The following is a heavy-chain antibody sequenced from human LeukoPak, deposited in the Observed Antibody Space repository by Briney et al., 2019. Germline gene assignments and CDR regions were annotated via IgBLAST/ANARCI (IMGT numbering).Heavy chain of an antibody. CDR3: ARVAGQQLVRAFDI. V-gene: IGHV4-59*01. Sequence: SETLSLTCTVSGGSISSYYWSWIRQPPGKGLEWIGYIYYSGSTNYNPSLKSRVTISVDTSKNQFSLKLSSVTAADTAAYYCARVAGQQLVRAFDIWGQGTMVTVSS. CDR1: GGSISSYY. J-gene: IGHJ3*02. CDR2: IYYSGST. D-gene: IGHD6-13*01.